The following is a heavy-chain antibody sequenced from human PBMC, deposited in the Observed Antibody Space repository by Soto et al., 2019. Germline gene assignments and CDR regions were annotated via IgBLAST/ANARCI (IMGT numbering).Heavy chain of an antibody. CDR3: ARAVSSIAARFDY. D-gene: IGHD6-6*01. J-gene: IGHJ4*02. CDR2: IYYSGST. Sequence: ETLSLTCTVSGGSISSYYWSWIRQPPGKGLEWIGYIYYSGSTNYNPSLKSRVTISVDTSKNQFSLKLSSVTAADTAVYYCARAVSSIAARFDYWGQGTLVTVSS. V-gene: IGHV4-59*01. CDR1: GGSISSYY.